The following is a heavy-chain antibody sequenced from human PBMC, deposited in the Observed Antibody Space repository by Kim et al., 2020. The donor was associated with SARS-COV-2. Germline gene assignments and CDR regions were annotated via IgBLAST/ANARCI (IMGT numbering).Heavy chain of an antibody. D-gene: IGHD5-18*01. CDR3: TFGGYSYGPSTNFDY. Sequence: GGSLRLSCAASGFTFSSYAMHWVRQAPGNGLAWVAVISYDGSNKYYADSVKGRFTISRDNSKNTLYLQMNSLRAEDTAVYYCTFGGYSYGPSTNFDYWG. V-gene: IGHV3-30-3*01. CDR1: GFTFSSYA. J-gene: IGHJ4*01. CDR2: ISYDGSNK.